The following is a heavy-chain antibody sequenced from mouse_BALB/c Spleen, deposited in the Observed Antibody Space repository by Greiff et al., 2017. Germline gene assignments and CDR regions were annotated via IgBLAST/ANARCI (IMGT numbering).Heavy chain of an antibody. D-gene: IGHD2-3*01. Sequence: QVQLQQSGPGLVAPSQSLSITCTVSGFSLTSYGVHWVRQPPGKGLEWLGVIWAGGSTNYNSALMSRLSISKDNSKSQVFLKMNSLQTDDTAMYYCARERSYDGPYYAMDYWGQGTSVTVSS. V-gene: IGHV2-9*02. J-gene: IGHJ4*01. CDR3: ARERSYDGPYYAMDY. CDR2: IWAGGST. CDR1: GFSLTSYG.